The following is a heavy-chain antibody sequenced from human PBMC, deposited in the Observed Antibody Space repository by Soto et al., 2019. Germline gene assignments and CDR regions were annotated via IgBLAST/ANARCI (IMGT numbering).Heavy chain of an antibody. V-gene: IGHV1-18*01. CDR1: GYTFTSYG. D-gene: IGHD3-22*01. CDR3: ARDFRYYDSSGYYGY. J-gene: IGHJ4*02. CDR2: ISAYNGNT. Sequence: ASVKVSCKASGYTFTSYGISWVRQAPGQGLEWMGWISAYNGNTNYAQKLQGRVTMTTDTSTSTAYMELRSLRSDDTAVYYCARDFRYYDSSGYYGYWGQGTLVTVSS.